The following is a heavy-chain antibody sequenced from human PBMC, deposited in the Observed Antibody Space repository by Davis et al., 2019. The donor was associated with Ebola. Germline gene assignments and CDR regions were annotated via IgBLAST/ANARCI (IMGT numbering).Heavy chain of an antibody. V-gene: IGHV4-59*12. CDR2: IYYSGST. Sequence: SETLSLTCNVSGGSISSYYWSWIRQPPGKGLEWIGYIYYSGSTNYNPSLKSRVTISVDTSKNQFSLKLSSVTAADTAVYYCARGLGYDIPEDYWGQGTLVTVSS. J-gene: IGHJ4*02. CDR3: ARGLGYDIPEDY. CDR1: GGSISSYY. D-gene: IGHD2-8*01.